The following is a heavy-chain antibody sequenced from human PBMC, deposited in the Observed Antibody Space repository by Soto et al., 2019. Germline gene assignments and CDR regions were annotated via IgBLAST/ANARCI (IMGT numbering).Heavy chain of an antibody. CDR3: ARGGTAPSGSYSY. Sequence: SLRLSCTTSGFTFGDYTMSWVRQAPGKGLEWVGFIRGKAYGWTTQYAAPVRGRFAISRDDSKRIAYLQMNSLKTEDTAVYYCARGGTAPSGSYSYWGHGTLVTVSS. CDR2: IRGKAYGWTT. CDR1: GFTFGDYT. D-gene: IGHD1-26*01. V-gene: IGHV3-49*04. J-gene: IGHJ4*01.